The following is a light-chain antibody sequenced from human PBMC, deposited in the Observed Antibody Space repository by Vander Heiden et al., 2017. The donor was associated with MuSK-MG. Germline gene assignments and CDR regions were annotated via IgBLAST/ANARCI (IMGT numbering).Light chain of an antibody. CDR1: SSDVGSYNL. J-gene: IGLJ2*01. Sequence: QSALTQPASVSGSPGQSITISCPGTSSDVGSYNLVSWYQQHPGKAPKRSIYEVRKRPSGIANRFSASKTGNTASTTISGLQPEDDADDDCCSYAGDSYSIFGGGTTLTVL. V-gene: IGLV2-23*02. CDR2: EVR. CDR3: CSYAGDSYSI.